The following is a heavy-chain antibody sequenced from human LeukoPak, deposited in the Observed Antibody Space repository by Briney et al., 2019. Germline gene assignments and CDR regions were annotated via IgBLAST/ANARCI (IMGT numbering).Heavy chain of an antibody. J-gene: IGHJ4*02. CDR2: IYPDGSNT. V-gene: IGHV3-74*01. CDR1: GFTFGSYW. Sequence: GGSLRLSCAASGFTFGSYWMHWVRQAPGKGLMWVSRIYPDGSNTTYADSVMGRFTFSRDNTKNTLYLQMNTLRAEDTAVYYCAREAIHSGERYFDYWGQGTLVTVSS. D-gene: IGHD1-1*01. CDR3: AREAIHSGERYFDY.